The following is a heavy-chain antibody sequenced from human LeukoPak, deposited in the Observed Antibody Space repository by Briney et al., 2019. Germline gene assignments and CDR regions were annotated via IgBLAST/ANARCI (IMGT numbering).Heavy chain of an antibody. V-gene: IGHV3-23*01. J-gene: IGHJ4*02. CDR3: VKRMGCTPDY. D-gene: IGHD1-26*01. CDR1: GFTFSSYA. CDR2: IGGDGRGR. Sequence: PGGSLRLSCAASGFTFSSYAMTWVRQAPGKGLEWVSAIGGDGRGRDYADSVKGRFTVSRDNSKNTLYLQMNSLRAEDTALYYCVKRMGCTPDYWGLGTLVTVSP.